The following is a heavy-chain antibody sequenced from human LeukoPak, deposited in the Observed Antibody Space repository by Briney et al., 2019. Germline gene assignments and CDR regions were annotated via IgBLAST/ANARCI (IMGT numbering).Heavy chain of an antibody. CDR3: ARGSPDAYDSSGYYFDY. CDR1: GGSISSGGYY. V-gene: IGHV4-31*03. D-gene: IGHD3-22*01. J-gene: IGHJ4*02. CDR2: IYYSGST. Sequence: SQTLSLTCTVSGGSISSGGYYWSWIRQHPGKGLEWIGYIYYSGSTYYNPSLKSRVTISVDTSKNQFSLKLSSVTAADTAVYYCARGSPDAYDSSGYYFDYWGQGTLVTVSS.